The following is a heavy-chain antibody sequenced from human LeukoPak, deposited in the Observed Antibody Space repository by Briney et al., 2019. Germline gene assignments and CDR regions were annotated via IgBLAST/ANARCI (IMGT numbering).Heavy chain of an antibody. Sequence: PGGPLRLSCAASGFTFNHYWMNWVRQAPGKGLVSVSRLSNDGSTTSYVDSVKGRFTISRDNAKNTVYLQMNSLRAEDTAVYYCTRGYSISSEAHYGMDVWGQGTTVTVSS. CDR1: GFTFNHYW. D-gene: IGHD6-6*01. CDR3: TRGYSISSEAHYGMDV. V-gene: IGHV3-74*01. CDR2: LSNDGSTT. J-gene: IGHJ6*02.